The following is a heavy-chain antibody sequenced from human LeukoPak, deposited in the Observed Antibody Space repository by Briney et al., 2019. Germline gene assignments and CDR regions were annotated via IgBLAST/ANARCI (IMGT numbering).Heavy chain of an antibody. CDR2: MNPNSGNT. D-gene: IGHD3-9*01. CDR3: ARVLPPRKRYFDWLLSYYYYYMGV. CDR1: GGTFSSYA. V-gene: IGHV1-8*02. J-gene: IGHJ6*03. Sequence: GASVKVSCKASGGTFSSYAINWVRQATGQGLEWMGWMNPNSGNTGYAQKFQGRVTMTRNTSISTAYMELGSLRSEDTAVYYCARVLPPRKRYFDWLLSYYYYYMGVWGKGTTVTVSS.